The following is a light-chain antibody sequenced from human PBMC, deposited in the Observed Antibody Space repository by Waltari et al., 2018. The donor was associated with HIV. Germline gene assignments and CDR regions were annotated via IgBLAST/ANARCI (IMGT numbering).Light chain of an antibody. CDR2: DAS. CDR3: QQYDSLPFT. V-gene: IGKV1-33*01. J-gene: IGKJ3*01. CDR1: QDISKY. Sequence: DIQIPQSPSSLSASVGDRVTITCQASQDISKYLSWHQQKPGKAPRLLISDASNLQTGVPSRFSGSGSGTDFTFTISSLQPEDIATYFCQQYDSLPFTFGPGTKVDIK.